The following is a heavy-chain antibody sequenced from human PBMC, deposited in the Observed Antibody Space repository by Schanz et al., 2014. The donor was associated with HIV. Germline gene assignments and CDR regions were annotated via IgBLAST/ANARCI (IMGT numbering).Heavy chain of an antibody. CDR2: INPSSGGT. CDR1: GYSFTGYY. Sequence: QVQLVQSGAEVEKPGASAKVSCKASGYSFTGYYIHWVRQAPGQGLEWMGWINPSSGGTNYAQKFQGRVTMTRDSSTNTAYLEVSSLRSDDTAVYYCARGETFEKQLWILELFPPDSWGQGTLVTVSS. CDR3: ARGETFEKQLWILELFPPDS. D-gene: IGHD2-2*03. V-gene: IGHV1-2*02. J-gene: IGHJ4*02.